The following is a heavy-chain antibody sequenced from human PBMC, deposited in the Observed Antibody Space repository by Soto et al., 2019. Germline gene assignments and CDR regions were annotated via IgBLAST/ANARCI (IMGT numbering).Heavy chain of an antibody. V-gene: IGHV3-30*18. Sequence: GGSLRLSCAASGFTFSSYGMHWVRQGPGKGLEWIAVISYDGSNKYYADSVKCRFTISRDNSKNTLYLQMNSLRAEDTAVYYCAKTYYYDSSCYYSGNYFDYWGQGTLVTVCS. J-gene: IGHJ4*02. CDR2: ISYDGSNK. CDR1: GFTFSSYG. CDR3: AKTYYYDSSCYYSGNYFDY. D-gene: IGHD3-22*01.